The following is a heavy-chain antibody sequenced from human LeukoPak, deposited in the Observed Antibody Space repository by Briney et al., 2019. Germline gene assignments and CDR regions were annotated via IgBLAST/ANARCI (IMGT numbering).Heavy chain of an antibody. V-gene: IGHV1-69*05. J-gene: IGHJ5*02. CDR2: IMPLFGTA. Sequence: SVKVSCKTSGGTFNNSASSWVRQAPGQGLEWLGGIMPLFGTAGYAQKFQGRVTITKDESTRTVYLELTSLTSDDTAVYYCARDVHGDYGSGWFDPWGQGTLVSVSS. D-gene: IGHD4-17*01. CDR1: GGTFNNSA. CDR3: ARDVHGDYGSGWFDP.